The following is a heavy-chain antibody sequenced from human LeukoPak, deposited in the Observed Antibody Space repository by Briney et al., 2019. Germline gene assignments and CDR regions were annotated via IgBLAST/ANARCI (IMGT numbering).Heavy chain of an antibody. J-gene: IGHJ4*02. V-gene: IGHV1-69*04. CDR2: IIPILGIV. Sequence: ASVKVSCKASGVTFNSYAISWVRQAPGQGLEWRGRIIPILGIVNYAQKFQGRVTITADKSTSTAYMELSSLRSEDTAVYYCARNTGYCSGGSCYPFEYWGQGNLVTVSS. D-gene: IGHD2-15*01. CDR3: ARNTGYCSGGSCYPFEY. CDR1: GVTFNSYA.